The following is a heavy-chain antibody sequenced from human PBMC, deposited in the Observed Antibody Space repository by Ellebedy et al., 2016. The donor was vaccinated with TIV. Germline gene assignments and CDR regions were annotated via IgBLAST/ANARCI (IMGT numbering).Heavy chain of an antibody. V-gene: IGHV3-30-3*02. J-gene: IGHJ4*02. CDR2: ISYDGSNK. Sequence: GGSLRLSXAASGFTFSSYAMHWVRQAPGKGLEWVAVISYDGSNKYYADSVKGRFTISRDNSKNTLYLQMNSLRAEDTAVYYCAKTWIQLWARTSYYFDYWGQGTLVTVSS. D-gene: IGHD5-18*01. CDR1: GFTFSSYA. CDR3: AKTWIQLWARTSYYFDY.